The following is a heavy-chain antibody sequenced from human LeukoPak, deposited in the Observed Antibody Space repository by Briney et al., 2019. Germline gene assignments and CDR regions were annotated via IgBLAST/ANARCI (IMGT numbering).Heavy chain of an antibody. CDR3: AVLESNNWFDP. CDR1: GGSISSGGYY. D-gene: IGHD3-3*02. CDR2: IYYSGST. J-gene: IGHJ5*02. Sequence: SETLSLTCTVSGGSISSGGYYWSWIRQHPGKGLERIGYIYYSGSTYYNPSLKSRVTISVDTSKNQFSLKLSSVTAADMAVYYCAVLESNNWFDPWGQGTLVTVSS. V-gene: IGHV4-31*03.